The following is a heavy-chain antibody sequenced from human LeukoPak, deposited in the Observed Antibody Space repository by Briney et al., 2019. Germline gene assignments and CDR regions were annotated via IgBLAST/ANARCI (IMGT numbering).Heavy chain of an antibody. D-gene: IGHD6-19*01. CDR3: ARARGQWLIQKRYYFDY. Sequence: ASVKVSCKASGYTFTGYYMHWVRQAPGQGLEWMGWINPNSGGTNYAQKFQGRVTMTRDTSIGTAYMELSRLRSDDTAVYYCARARGQWLIQKRYYFDYWGQGTLVTVSS. CDR1: GYTFTGYY. CDR2: INPNSGGT. J-gene: IGHJ4*02. V-gene: IGHV1-2*02.